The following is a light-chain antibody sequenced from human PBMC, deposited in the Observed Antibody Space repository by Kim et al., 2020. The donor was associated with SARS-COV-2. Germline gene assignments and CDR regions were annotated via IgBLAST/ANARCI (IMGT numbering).Light chain of an antibody. V-gene: IGLV6-57*02. Sequence: GKTVTSSCTGSSGGMARNYVTWYRQRPGSAPTTVIYEDNQGPSGVPDRFSGSIDSSANSASLTISGLKTEDEADYYCQSYDSSNWVFGGGTQLTVL. J-gene: IGLJ3*02. CDR3: QSYDSSNWV. CDR2: EDN. CDR1: SGGMARNY.